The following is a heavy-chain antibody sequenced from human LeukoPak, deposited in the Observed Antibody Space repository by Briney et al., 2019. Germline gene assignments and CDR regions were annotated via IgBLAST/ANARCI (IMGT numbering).Heavy chain of an antibody. CDR1: GDSVSSNSVT. Sequence: SQTLSLTCAISGDSVSSNSVTWNWIRQSPSRGLEWLGRTYYRSTWYNDYAVSVRGRITVNADTSKNQFSLHLNSVTPEDTAVYYCARRLTQYDCFDPWGQGILVTVSS. CDR2: TYYRSTWYN. V-gene: IGHV6-1*01. J-gene: IGHJ5*02. D-gene: IGHD2-2*01. CDR3: ARRLTQYDCFDP.